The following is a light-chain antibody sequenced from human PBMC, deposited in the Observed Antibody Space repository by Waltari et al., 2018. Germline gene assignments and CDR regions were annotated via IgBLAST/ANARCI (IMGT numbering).Light chain of an antibody. CDR3: QQVNSYPLT. CDR1: QGISSD. V-gene: IGKV1-9*01. J-gene: IGKJ4*01. Sequence: DIQLTQSPSFLSASVGDRVTITCRASQGISSDLAWYQQKPGNAPKLLIYAASTLQSGVPSRFSGSGSGTEFTLTISSLQPEDFATYYCQQVNSYPLTFGGGTKVEIK. CDR2: AAS.